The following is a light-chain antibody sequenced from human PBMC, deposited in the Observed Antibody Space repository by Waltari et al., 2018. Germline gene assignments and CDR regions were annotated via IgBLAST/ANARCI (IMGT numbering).Light chain of an antibody. J-gene: IGLJ3*02. CDR2: RDD. CDR1: GSNVGGTT. CDR3: AACDDGLNGWV. Sequence: QSALTQPPSASGTPGQAVTISCSGSGSNVGGTTVNWHQQLPGMAPTLVIYRDDQRPTGVPDRFSGSKSGTSSSLVISGLRPEDEASYYCAACDDGLNGWVFGGGTKLTVL. V-gene: IGLV1-44*01.